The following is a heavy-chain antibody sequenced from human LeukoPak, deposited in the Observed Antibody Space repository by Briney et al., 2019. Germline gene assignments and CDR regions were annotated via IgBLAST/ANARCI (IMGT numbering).Heavy chain of an antibody. CDR3: ARGTTSGFGEEIKYDY. CDR2: IIPIFSRA. V-gene: IGHV1-69*13. Sequence: SVKVSCKASGGTFSRYGISWVRQAPGQGLEWMGGIIPIFSRANYAQKFQGRVTITADESTSTAYMELSSLTSEDTAVYYCARGTTSGFGEEIKYDYWGQGTLVTVSS. J-gene: IGHJ4*02. CDR1: GGTFSRYG. D-gene: IGHD3-10*01.